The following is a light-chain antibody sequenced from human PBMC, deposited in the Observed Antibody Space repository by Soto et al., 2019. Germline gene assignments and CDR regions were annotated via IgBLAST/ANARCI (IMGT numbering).Light chain of an antibody. CDR2: AAS. V-gene: IGKV1-39*01. CDR1: QNIRSY. CDR3: QQSYSTPLT. J-gene: IGKJ3*01. Sequence: DIQMTQSPSSLSASVGDRVTITCRASQNIRSYLNWYQQKPGKAPKLLIYAASSLQSGVPSRFSGSGSGTDFTLTISSLQPEDFATYYCQQSYSTPLTFGPGTKVDIK.